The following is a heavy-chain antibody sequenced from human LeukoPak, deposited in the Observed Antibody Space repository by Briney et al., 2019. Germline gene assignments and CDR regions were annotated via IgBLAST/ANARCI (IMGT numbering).Heavy chain of an antibody. CDR3: ARGLSPPPPWFDY. CDR2: IYYSGST. V-gene: IGHV4-39*07. Sequence: SETLSLTCTVSGGSISSTNYYWGWIRQPPGKGLEWIGSIYYSGSTYNNPSLKSRVTISVDTSKNQFSLKLSSVTAADTAVYFCARGLSPPPPWFDYWGPGSLVTVSS. J-gene: IGHJ4*02. D-gene: IGHD3-16*02. CDR1: GGSISSTNYY.